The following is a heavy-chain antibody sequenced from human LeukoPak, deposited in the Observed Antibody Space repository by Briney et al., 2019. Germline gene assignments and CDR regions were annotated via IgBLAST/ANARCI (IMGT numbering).Heavy chain of an antibody. CDR3: ARDQPYSSSWYGVGGWLQH. Sequence: GGSLRLSCAASGFTFSSYGMHWVRQAPGKGLEWVAVIWYDGSNKYYADSVKGRFTISRDNSKNTLYLQMNSLRAEDTAVYYCARDQPYSSSWYGVGGWLQHWGQGTLVTVSS. CDR1: GFTFSSYG. J-gene: IGHJ1*01. D-gene: IGHD6-13*01. V-gene: IGHV3-33*01. CDR2: IWYDGSNK.